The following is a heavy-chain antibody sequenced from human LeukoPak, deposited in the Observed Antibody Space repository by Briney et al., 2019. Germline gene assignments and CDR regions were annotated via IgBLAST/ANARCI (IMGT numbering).Heavy chain of an antibody. Sequence: GGSLRLSCADSGFTFRSYSMNWFRQAPGMGLEWVSYISSSSSTIHYADSVKGRFAISRDNVKNSLYLQMNSLRGEDTAVYYCARVVGDSGSYLHWGEGTLVTVSS. CDR2: ISSSSSTI. CDR1: GFTFRSYS. D-gene: IGHD3-10*01. V-gene: IGHV3-48*01. CDR3: ARVVGDSGSYLH. J-gene: IGHJ4*02.